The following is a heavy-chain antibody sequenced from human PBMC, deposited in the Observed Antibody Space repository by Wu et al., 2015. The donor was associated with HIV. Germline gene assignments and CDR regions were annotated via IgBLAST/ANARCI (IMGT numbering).Heavy chain of an antibody. CDR3: AKEYYGSGSYYYYYYGMDV. D-gene: IGHD3-10*01. V-gene: IGHV1-69*04. CDR2: ITPIVGTS. Sequence: QVQLVQSGAEVKKPGSSVKVSCKASGGTFSDYAFSWVRQAPGQGLEWMGRITPIVGTSNYAQKFQGRITITAEKSTRTVYMELSSLRSEDTAVYYCAKEYYGSGSYYYYYYGMDVWGQGTTVTGLL. CDR1: GGTFSDYA. J-gene: IGHJ6*02.